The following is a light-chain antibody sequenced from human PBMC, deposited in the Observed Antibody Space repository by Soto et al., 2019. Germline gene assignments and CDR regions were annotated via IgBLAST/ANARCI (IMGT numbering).Light chain of an antibody. CDR1: QSISSW. Sequence: DSQMTQSPSTLSDSLGDRVTITCRASQSISSWLAWYQQKPGKAPKLLIYKASSLESGVPSRFSGSGSGTEFTLTISSLQPDDFATYYCQHYNNYLLTFGGGTKVDIK. CDR3: QHYNNYLLT. J-gene: IGKJ4*01. CDR2: KAS. V-gene: IGKV1-5*03.